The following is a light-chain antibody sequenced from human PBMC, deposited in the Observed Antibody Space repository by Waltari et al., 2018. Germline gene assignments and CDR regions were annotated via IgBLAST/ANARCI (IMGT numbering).Light chain of an antibody. J-gene: IGKJ2*01. V-gene: IGKV3-20*01. CDR1: QSVSSTY. Sequence: EIILTQSPGTLSLSPGERATLSCRPSQSVSSTYVGWYQQKSGQAPRLVIYGGSSRATGIPDRFSGSASGTDFTLTISRLEPEDVAVYFCQVYGDLRDTFGQGTKLEIK. CDR3: QVYGDLRDT. CDR2: GGS.